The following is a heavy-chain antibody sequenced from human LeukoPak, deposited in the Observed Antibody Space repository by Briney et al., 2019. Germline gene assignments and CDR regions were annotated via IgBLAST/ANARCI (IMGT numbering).Heavy chain of an antibody. V-gene: IGHV4-61*01. D-gene: IGHD3-16*01. CDR1: GGSVSSGSYY. CDR3: ARDLGARFVRFDP. CDR2: IYYSGST. J-gene: IGHJ5*02. Sequence: SETLSLTCTVSGGSVSSGSYYWSWIWQPPGKGLEWIGYIYYSGSTIHNPSLKSRVTISVDTSKNQFSLKLSSVTAADTAVYYCARDLGARFVRFDPWGQGTLVTVSS.